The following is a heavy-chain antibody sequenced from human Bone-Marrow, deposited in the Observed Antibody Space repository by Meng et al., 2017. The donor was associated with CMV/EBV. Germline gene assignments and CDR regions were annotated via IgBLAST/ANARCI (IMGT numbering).Heavy chain of an antibody. CDR2: IYHSGST. CDR3: ARERDSEVVPAALNWFDP. V-gene: IGHV4-4*02. J-gene: IGHJ5*02. D-gene: IGHD2-2*01. Sequence: SETLSLTCAVSGGSISSSNWWSWVRQPPGKGLEWIGEIYHSGSTNYNPSLKSRVTISVDTSKNQFSLKLSSVTAADTAVYYCARERDSEVVPAALNWFDPWGQGTLVTVSS. CDR1: GGSISSSNW.